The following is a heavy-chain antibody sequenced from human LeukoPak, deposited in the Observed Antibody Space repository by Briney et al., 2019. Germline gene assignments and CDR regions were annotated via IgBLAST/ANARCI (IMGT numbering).Heavy chain of an antibody. J-gene: IGHJ5*02. CDR1: GFTFSSYS. Sequence: GGSLRLSCAASGFTFSSYSMNWVRQAPGKGLEWVSSISSSSSYIYYADSVKGRFTISRDNAKNSLYLQMNSPRAEDTAVYYCARHNSRAFDPWGQGTLVTVSS. CDR2: ISSSSSYI. D-gene: IGHD2/OR15-2a*01. V-gene: IGHV3-21*01. CDR3: ARHNSRAFDP.